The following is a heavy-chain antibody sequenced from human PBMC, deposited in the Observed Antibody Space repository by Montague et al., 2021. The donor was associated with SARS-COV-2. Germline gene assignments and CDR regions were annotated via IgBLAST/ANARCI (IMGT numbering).Heavy chain of an antibody. CDR3: AMILVAAAGSPFDP. V-gene: IGHV2-70*11. Sequence: PALVKPTQTLTLTCTFSGFSLSTSGMCVSWIRQPPGKALEWLARIDWDDDKYYSTSLKTRLTISKDTSKNQVVLTMTNMDPVDTATYYCAMILVAAAGSPFDPWGQGTLVTVSS. CDR2: IDWDDDK. J-gene: IGHJ5*02. CDR1: GFSLSTSGMC. D-gene: IGHD6-13*01.